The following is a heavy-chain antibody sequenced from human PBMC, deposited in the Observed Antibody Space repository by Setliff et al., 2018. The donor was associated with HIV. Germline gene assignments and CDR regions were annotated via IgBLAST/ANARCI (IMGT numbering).Heavy chain of an antibody. V-gene: IGHV4-34*01. CDR3: ARAVQLGYFDY. Sequence: PSETLSLTCAVYGESFSGYYWSWIRQPPGKGLEWIGEINHSGSTNYNSSLKSRVTISLDMSKNQFSLKLSSVTAADTAVYYCARAVQLGYFDYWGQGTLVTV. J-gene: IGHJ4*02. CDR1: GESFSGYY. D-gene: IGHD6-6*01. CDR2: INHSGST.